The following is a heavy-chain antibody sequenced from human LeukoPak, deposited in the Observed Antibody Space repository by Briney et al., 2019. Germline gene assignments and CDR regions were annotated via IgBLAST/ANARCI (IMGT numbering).Heavy chain of an antibody. Sequence: GGCLRLSCAASGFTFSSYAMSWVRQAPGKGLEWISAISGSGGSTYYADSVKGRFTISRDNSKNTLYLQMNSLRAEDTAVYYCAKRVELRFLEWLLHGYYYYMDVWGKGTTVTVSS. J-gene: IGHJ6*03. D-gene: IGHD3-3*01. CDR3: AKRVELRFLEWLLHGYYYYMDV. CDR2: ISGSGGST. CDR1: GFTFSSYA. V-gene: IGHV3-23*01.